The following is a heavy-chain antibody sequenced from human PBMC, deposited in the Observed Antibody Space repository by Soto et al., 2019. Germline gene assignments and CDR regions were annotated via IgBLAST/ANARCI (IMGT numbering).Heavy chain of an antibody. CDR1: GGSISSYY. D-gene: IGHD6-19*01. V-gene: IGHV4-59*01. CDR2: IYYSGST. Sequence: PSETLSLTCTVSGGSISSYYWSWIRQPPGKGLEWIGYIYYSGSTNYNPSLKSRVTISVDTSKNQFSLKLSSVTAADTAVYYCARDVGSGWHFDYWGQGTLVTVSS. CDR3: ARDVGSGWHFDY. J-gene: IGHJ4*02.